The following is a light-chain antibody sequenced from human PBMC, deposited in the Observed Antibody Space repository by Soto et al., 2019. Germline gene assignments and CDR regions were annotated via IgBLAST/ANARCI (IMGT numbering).Light chain of an antibody. CDR1: QTISSW. Sequence: QITHSPSTLSGSVGDSVSITCRASQTISSWLAWYQQKPGKAPTLLIHGASSLQSGVPPRYSGSGYGTDFTLTISSLQPEDFATYYCQQDNSCPITFGQGTRLEIK. CDR2: GAS. V-gene: IGKV1-12*01. CDR3: QQDNSCPIT. J-gene: IGKJ5*01.